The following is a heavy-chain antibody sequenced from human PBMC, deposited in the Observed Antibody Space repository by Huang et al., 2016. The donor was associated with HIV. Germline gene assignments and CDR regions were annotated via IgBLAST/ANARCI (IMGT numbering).Heavy chain of an antibody. V-gene: IGHV4-34*01. CDR3: ARGQGGYYYYYMDV. CDR2: INQSEST. J-gene: IGHJ6*03. Sequence: QVQLQQWGAGLLRPSETLSLTCAVYGGSFSGYYGTWIRQPPGKGLEWIGEINQSESTNYNPSLKSRGTISVDTSRNQFSLTLTSVTAADTAVYYCARGQGGYYYYYMDVWGKGTTVTVSS. CDR1: GGSFSGYY.